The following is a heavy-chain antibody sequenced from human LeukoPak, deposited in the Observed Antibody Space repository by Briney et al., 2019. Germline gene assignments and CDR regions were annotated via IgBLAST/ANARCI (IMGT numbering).Heavy chain of an antibody. CDR2: INHSGST. V-gene: IGHV4-34*01. CDR3: ARETCITIFGVAIQTPSCYYHYMDV. Sequence: SETLSLTCAVYGGSFSGYYWSWIRQPPGKWLEWIGEINHSGSTNYNPSLKSRVTISVDTSKNQFSLKLSSVTAADTAVYYCARETCITIFGVAIQTPSCYYHYMDVWGKGTTVTVSS. D-gene: IGHD3-3*01. J-gene: IGHJ6*03. CDR1: GGSFSGYY.